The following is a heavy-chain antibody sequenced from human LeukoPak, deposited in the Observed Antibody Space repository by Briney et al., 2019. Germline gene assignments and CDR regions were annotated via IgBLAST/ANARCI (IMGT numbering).Heavy chain of an antibody. CDR1: GGSISSSSYY. D-gene: IGHD2-2*01. J-gene: IGHJ5*02. V-gene: IGHV4-39*07. Sequence: SETLSLTCTVSGGSISSSSYYWGWIRQPPGKGLEWLGSIYYSGSTYYNPSLKSRVTISADTSKNQFSLKLSSVTAADTAVYYCARVLRRPPVPLNWFDPWGQGTLVTVSS. CDR2: IYYSGST. CDR3: ARVLRRPPVPLNWFDP.